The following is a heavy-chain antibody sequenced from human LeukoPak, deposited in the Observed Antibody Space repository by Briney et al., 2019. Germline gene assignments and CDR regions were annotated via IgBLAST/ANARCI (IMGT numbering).Heavy chain of an antibody. J-gene: IGHJ4*02. CDR3: ARDLYDILTGYYLQLDY. V-gene: IGHV1-2*02. D-gene: IGHD3-9*01. CDR2: INPNSGGT. Sequence: ASVKVSCKASGYTFTGYYMHWVRQAPGQGLEWMGWINPNSGGTNYAQKFQGRVTMTRDTSISTAYMELSRLRSDDTAVYYCARDLYDILTGYYLQLDYWGQGTLVTVSS. CDR1: GYTFTGYY.